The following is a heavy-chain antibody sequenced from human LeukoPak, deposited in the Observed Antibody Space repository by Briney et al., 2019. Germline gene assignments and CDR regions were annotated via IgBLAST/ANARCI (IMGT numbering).Heavy chain of an antibody. D-gene: IGHD5-18*01. V-gene: IGHV1-2*02. CDR1: GYTFTGYY. CDR2: INPNSGGT. CDR3: ARGSFSADAPLVLDYFHH. J-gene: IGHJ1*01. Sequence: GASVKVSCKASGYTFTGYYIHWARQAPVQGLEWLGWINPNSGGTNYAQKFQGRVTMTRDTSISTAYMELSRLRADDTAVYYCARGSFSADAPLVLDYFHHWGQGTLVTDSS.